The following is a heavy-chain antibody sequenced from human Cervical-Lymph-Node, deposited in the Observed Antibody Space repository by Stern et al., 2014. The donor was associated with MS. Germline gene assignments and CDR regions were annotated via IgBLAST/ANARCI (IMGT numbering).Heavy chain of an antibody. CDR2: IYPVDSDT. CDR3: ARRGMDV. Sequence: VPLVQSGAEVKKPGESLTISCKGFGYSFNIYWIAWVRQRPGKGLEWMGIIYPVDSDTGYSPSFQGQVAFSVDKSISTAYLQWSSLKPSDTATYFCARRGMDVWGQGTSVTVSS. V-gene: IGHV5-51*01. CDR1: GYSFNIYW. J-gene: IGHJ6*02.